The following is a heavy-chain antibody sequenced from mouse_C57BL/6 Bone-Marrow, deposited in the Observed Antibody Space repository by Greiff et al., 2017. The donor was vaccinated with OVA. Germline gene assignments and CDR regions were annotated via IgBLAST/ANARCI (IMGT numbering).Heavy chain of an antibody. CDR2: ISGGGGNT. D-gene: IGHD3-2*02. J-gene: IGHJ3*01. CDR1: GFTFSSYT. Sequence: DVMLVESGGGLVKPGGSLKLSCAASGFTFSSYTMSWVRQTPEKRLGWVATISGGGGNTYYPDSVQGRFTISRDNAKNTLYLQMSSLRSEDTALYYGARRSSGYVPWFAYWGQGTLVTVSA. CDR3: ARRSSGYVPWFAY. V-gene: IGHV5-9*01.